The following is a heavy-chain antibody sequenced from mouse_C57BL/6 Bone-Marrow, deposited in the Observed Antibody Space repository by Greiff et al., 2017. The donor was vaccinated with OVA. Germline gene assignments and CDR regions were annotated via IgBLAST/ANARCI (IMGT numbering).Heavy chain of an antibody. Sequence: QVQLQQSGPELVKPGASVKISCKASGYSFTSYYIHWVKQRPGQGLEWIGWIYPGSGNTKYNEKFKGKATLTADTSSSTAYMQLSSLTSEDSAVYYCARGGSWIYDGYYVRAYWGQGTLVTVSA. J-gene: IGHJ3*01. CDR2: IYPGSGNT. CDR1: GYSFTSYY. CDR3: ARGGSWIYDGYYVRAY. D-gene: IGHD2-3*01. V-gene: IGHV1-66*01.